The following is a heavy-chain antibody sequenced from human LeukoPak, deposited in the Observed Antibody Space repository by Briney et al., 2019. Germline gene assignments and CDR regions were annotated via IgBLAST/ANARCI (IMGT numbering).Heavy chain of an antibody. CDR1: GYSFSSYW. J-gene: IGHJ3*02. V-gene: IGHV5-51*01. D-gene: IGHD3-16*01. CDR3: ARRGSEADFDAFDI. Sequence: GESLKISXKGSGYSFSSYWIGWVRQRPGKGLEWKGIIYPGDSDTRYSPSFQGQVTISADKSISTAYLQWSSLKASDTAMYYCARRGSEADFDAFDIWGQGTMVTVSS. CDR2: IYPGDSDT.